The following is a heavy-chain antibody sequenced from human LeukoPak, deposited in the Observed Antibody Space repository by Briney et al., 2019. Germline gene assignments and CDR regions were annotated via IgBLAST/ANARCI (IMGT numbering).Heavy chain of an antibody. CDR1: GFLFSNYE. CDR3: ARAHKKSVTMIVRNKRPFDY. Sequence: GGSLRLSCVASGFLFSNYEMNWVRQAPGKGLDWVSYISSSGSIMYNADSVKGRFTVSRDNAKNSLYLQMNSLRAEDTAVYYCARAHKKSVTMIVRNKRPFDYWGQGTLVTVSS. V-gene: IGHV3-48*03. CDR2: ISSSGSIM. D-gene: IGHD3-22*01. J-gene: IGHJ4*02.